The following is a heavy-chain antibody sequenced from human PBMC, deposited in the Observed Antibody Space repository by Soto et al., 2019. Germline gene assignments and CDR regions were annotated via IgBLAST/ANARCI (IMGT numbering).Heavy chain of an antibody. Sequence: DVQVVESGGGLVKPGGSLRLSCAVSGFTFINACMFWVRQAPGQGLEWVARIKSKTDGGTADYAAPVKGRFTISRDDSKNTLYRKMNSLKTGATAVDYCNARDSGDSYALAGLDWWGQGTLVTVSS. D-gene: IGHD5-18*01. CDR3: NARDSGDSYALAGLDW. CDR2: IKSKTDGGTA. J-gene: IGHJ4*02. CDR1: GFTFINAC. V-gene: IGHV3-15*01.